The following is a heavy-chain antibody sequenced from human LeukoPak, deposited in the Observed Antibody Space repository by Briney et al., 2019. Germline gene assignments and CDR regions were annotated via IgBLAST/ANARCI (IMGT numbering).Heavy chain of an antibody. CDR1: GFTFSNYE. J-gene: IGHJ4*02. D-gene: IGHD4-23*01. CDR3: ARVVGLGNSDY. V-gene: IGHV3-48*03. Sequence: GGSLRLSCAASGFTFSNYEMNWVRQAPGKGLEWVSYISRSGSSIDYADSVKGRFTISRDNAKNSLYLQMNSLRAEDTAVYYCARVVGLGNSDYWGQGTLVTVSS. CDR2: ISRSGSSI.